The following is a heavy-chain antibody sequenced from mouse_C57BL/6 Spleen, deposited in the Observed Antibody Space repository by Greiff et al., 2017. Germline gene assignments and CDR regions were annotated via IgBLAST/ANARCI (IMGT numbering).Heavy chain of an antibody. CDR1: GFTFSSYA. J-gene: IGHJ2*01. Sequence: EVHLVESGGGLVKPGGSLKLSCAASGFTFSSYAMSWVRQTPEKRLEWVATISDGGSYTYYPDHVKGRFTISRDKAQNNLYLQLSHLMSEDSAMYYCARERGLGPPVDYWGQGTTLTVSS. CDR3: ARERGLGPPVDY. D-gene: IGHD4-1*01. CDR2: ISDGGSYT. V-gene: IGHV5-4*01.